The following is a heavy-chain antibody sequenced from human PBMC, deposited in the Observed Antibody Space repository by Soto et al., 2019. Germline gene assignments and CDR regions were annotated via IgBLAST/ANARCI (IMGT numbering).Heavy chain of an antibody. Sequence: EVQLVESGGGLVQPGGSLRLSCAASGFTFSSYSMNWVRQAPGKGLEWVSYISSSSSTIYYADSVKGRFTISRDNAKNSLYLQMNSLRDEDTAVYNCARDLAFVTTGTTDYWGQGTLVTVSS. CDR2: ISSSSSTI. J-gene: IGHJ4*02. CDR1: GFTFSSYS. V-gene: IGHV3-48*02. D-gene: IGHD4-4*01. CDR3: ARDLAFVTTGTTDY.